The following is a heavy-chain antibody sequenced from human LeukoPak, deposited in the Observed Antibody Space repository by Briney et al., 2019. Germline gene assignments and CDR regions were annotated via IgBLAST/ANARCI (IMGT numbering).Heavy chain of an antibody. Sequence: ASVKVSCKASGYTFTSYDINWVRQATGQGLEWMGIINPSGGSTSYAQKFQGRVTMTRDMSTSTVYMELSSLRSEDTAVYYCASSGGRWIQPDYWGQGTLVTVSS. V-gene: IGHV1-46*01. CDR2: INPSGGST. D-gene: IGHD5-18*01. CDR1: GYTFTSYD. CDR3: ASSGGRWIQPDY. J-gene: IGHJ4*02.